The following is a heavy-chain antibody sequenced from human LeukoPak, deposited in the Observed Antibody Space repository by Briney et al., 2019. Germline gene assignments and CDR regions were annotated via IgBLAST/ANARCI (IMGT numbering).Heavy chain of an antibody. CDR3: ARGRGVRGVHIPGY. D-gene: IGHD3-10*01. Sequence: ASVKVSCKASGYTFISYDINWVRQATGQGLEWMGWMNPNSGNTGYAQKFQGRVTMTRNTSISTAYMELSSLRSEDTAVYYCARGRGVRGVHIPGYWGQGTLVTVSS. CDR1: GYTFISYD. CDR2: MNPNSGNT. V-gene: IGHV1-8*01. J-gene: IGHJ4*02.